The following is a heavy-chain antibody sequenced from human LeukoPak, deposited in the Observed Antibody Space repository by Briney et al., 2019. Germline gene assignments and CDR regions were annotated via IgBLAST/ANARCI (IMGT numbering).Heavy chain of an antibody. CDR1: GGSISSYY. CDR3: ASGRLGIDPFDFDY. Sequence: SETLSLTCTVSGGSISSYYWSWIRQPPGKGLEWSGYIYYSGSTNYNPSLKSRVTISVDASKNQFSLKLRSVTAADTAVYYCASGRLGIDPFDFDYWGQGTLVTVSS. CDR2: IYYSGST. D-gene: IGHD7-27*01. J-gene: IGHJ4*02. V-gene: IGHV4-59*01.